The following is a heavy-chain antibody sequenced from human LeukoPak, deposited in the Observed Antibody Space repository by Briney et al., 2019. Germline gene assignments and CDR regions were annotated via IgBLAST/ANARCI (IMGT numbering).Heavy chain of an antibody. Sequence: PGGSLRLSCAASGFTFTSYGMHWVRQAPGKGLEWVDLITYDGYYKYYSDSVKGRFTISSDTSKNTLYLQMNSLRAEDTAVYYCARDLSPVVRASPMGYWGQGTLVTVSS. CDR1: GFTFTSYG. J-gene: IGHJ4*02. V-gene: IGHV3-30*03. D-gene: IGHD3-10*01. CDR3: ARDLSPVVRASPMGY. CDR2: ITYDGYYK.